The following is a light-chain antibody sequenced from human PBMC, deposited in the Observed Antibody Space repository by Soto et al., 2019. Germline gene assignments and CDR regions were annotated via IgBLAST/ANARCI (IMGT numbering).Light chain of an antibody. J-gene: IGLJ2*01. V-gene: IGLV2-14*01. CDR3: SSYTSSIL. CDR2: DVS. CDR1: SSDVGGYNY. Sequence: QSALTQPASVSGSPGQSITISCTGTSSDVGGYNYVSWYQQHPGKAPKLMIYDVSNRPSGVSNRFYGSKSGNTASLTISGLQAEDEADYYCSSYTSSILFGGGTQLTVL.